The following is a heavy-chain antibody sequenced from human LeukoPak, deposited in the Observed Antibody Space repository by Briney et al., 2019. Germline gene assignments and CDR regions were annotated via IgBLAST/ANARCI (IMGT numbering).Heavy chain of an antibody. J-gene: IGHJ4*02. D-gene: IGHD1-26*01. CDR1: GYTFTSYY. CDR2: INPSGGST. CDR3: ARGHTPYSGSYYAGGRDY. V-gene: IGHV1-46*01. Sequence: ASVKVSCKASGYTFTSYYMHWVRQAPGQGLEWMGIINPSGGSTSYAQKFQGRVTMTRDTSTSTVYMELSSLRSEDTAVYYCARGHTPYSGSYYAGGRDYWGKGTLVTVSS.